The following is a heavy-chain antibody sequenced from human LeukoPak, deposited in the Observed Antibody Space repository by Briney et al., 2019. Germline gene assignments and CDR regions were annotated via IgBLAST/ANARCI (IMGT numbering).Heavy chain of an antibody. CDR2: ISYDGSNK. CDR3: ARHREPYSSSWYDFDY. CDR1: GFTFSSYA. J-gene: IGHJ4*02. Sequence: GRSLRLSCAASGFTFSSYAMHWVRQAPGKGLEWVAVISYDGSNKYYADSVKGRFTISRDNSKNTLYLQMNSLRAKDTAVYYCARHREPYSSSWYDFDYWGQGTLVTVSS. D-gene: IGHD6-13*01. V-gene: IGHV3-30-3*01.